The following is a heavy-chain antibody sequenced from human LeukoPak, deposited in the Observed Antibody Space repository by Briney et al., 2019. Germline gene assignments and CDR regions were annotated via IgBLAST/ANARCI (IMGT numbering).Heavy chain of an antibody. Sequence: PGGSLRLSCAASGFTFSSYAMHWVRQAPGKGLEWVAVISYDGSNKYYADSVKGRFTISRDNSKNTLYLQMNSLRAEDTAVYYCAREAVYCGGDCHHFDYWGQGTLVAVSS. CDR2: ISYDGSNK. CDR3: AREAVYCGGDCHHFDY. V-gene: IGHV3-30-3*01. J-gene: IGHJ4*02. D-gene: IGHD2-21*02. CDR1: GFTFSSYA.